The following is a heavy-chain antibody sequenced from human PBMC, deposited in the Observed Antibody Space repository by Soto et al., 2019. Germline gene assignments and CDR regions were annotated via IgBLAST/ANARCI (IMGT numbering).Heavy chain of an antibody. Sequence: EVQLVESGGTLVKPGGSLRLSCAASGFTFSSYSMNWVRQAPGKGLEWVSSISSESSYISYADSVKGRLTISRDNAKNSLYLQMNSLRAEDTAVYYCARRYYPAAFDLWGQGTMVTVSS. CDR2: ISSESSYI. CDR1: GFTFSSYS. J-gene: IGHJ3*01. D-gene: IGHD2-21*01. CDR3: ARRYYPAAFDL. V-gene: IGHV3-21*01.